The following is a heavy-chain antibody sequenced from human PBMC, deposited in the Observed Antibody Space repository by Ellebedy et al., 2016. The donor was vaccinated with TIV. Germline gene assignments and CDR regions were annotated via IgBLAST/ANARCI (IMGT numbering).Heavy chain of an antibody. CDR1: GYSFTLFW. CDR2: IDPSDPSGSYT. Sequence: KVSCXGYGYSFTLFWISWVRQMPGRGLEWVARIDPSDPSGSYTSYSPSFQGHVTISVDKSINTAYLQWSSLKASDTAMYYCARHELGSNAAFDYWGQGTLVTVSS. V-gene: IGHV5-10-1*01. D-gene: IGHD7-27*01. CDR3: ARHELGSNAAFDY. J-gene: IGHJ4*02.